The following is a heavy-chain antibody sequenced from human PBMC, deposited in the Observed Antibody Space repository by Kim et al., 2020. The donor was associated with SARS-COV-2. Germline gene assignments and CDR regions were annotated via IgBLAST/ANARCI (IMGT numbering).Heavy chain of an antibody. CDR1: GFTFDDYA. CDR3: AKAVDSSCYYYLFDY. D-gene: IGHD3-22*01. Sequence: GGSLRLSCAASGFTFDDYAMHWVRQAPGKGLEWVSGISWNSGSIGYADSVKGRFTISRDNAKNSLYLQMNSLRAEDTALYYCAKAVDSSCYYYLFDYWGQGTLVTVSS. CDR2: ISWNSGSI. J-gene: IGHJ4*02. V-gene: IGHV3-9*01.